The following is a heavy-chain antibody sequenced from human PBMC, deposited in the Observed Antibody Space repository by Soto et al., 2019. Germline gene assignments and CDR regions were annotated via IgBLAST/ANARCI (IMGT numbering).Heavy chain of an antibody. Sequence: ASVKVSCKASGGTFSSYAISWVRQAPGQGLEWMGWINPNSGGTNYAQKLQGRVTMTTDTSTSTAYMELRSLRSDDTAVYYCARYDFWSGYVYGMDVWGQGTTVTVSS. CDR2: INPNSGGT. D-gene: IGHD3-3*01. J-gene: IGHJ6*02. V-gene: IGHV1-18*01. CDR3: ARYDFWSGYVYGMDV. CDR1: GGTFSSYA.